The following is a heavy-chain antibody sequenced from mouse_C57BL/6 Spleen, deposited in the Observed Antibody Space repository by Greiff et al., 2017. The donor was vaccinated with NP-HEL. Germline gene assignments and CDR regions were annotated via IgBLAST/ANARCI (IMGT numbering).Heavy chain of an antibody. CDR1: GYTFTSYW. Sequence: VQLQQPGAELVKPGASVKMSCKASGYTFTSYWITWVKQRPGQGLEWIGDIYPGSGSTNYNAKFKSKATLTVDTSSSTAYMQLSSLTSEDSAVYYCARDYYGSRRGYFDVWGTGTTVTVSS. CDR2: IYPGSGST. CDR3: ARDYYGSRRGYFDV. D-gene: IGHD1-1*01. V-gene: IGHV1-55*01. J-gene: IGHJ1*03.